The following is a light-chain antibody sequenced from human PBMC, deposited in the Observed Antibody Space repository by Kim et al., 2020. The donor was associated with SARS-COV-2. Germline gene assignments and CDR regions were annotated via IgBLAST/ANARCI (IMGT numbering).Light chain of an antibody. CDR3: LQDYYYPRT. V-gene: IGKV1-6*01. Sequence: ASVGDRVTITCRASQGIRNDLGWYQQKPGKAPKLLIYAASTLESGVPSRFSGSGSGTNFTFTISSLQPEDFASYYCLQDYYYPRTFGQGTKVDIK. CDR1: QGIRND. J-gene: IGKJ1*01. CDR2: AAS.